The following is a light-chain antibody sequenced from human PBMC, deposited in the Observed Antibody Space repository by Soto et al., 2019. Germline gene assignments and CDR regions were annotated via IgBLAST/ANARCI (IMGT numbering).Light chain of an antibody. J-gene: IGKJ1*01. CDR2: AAS. Sequence: DLQMTQSPSSLSASVGDRVTITCRARQSISSYLNWYQQKPGKAPKLLIYAASSLQSGVPSRFSGSGSGTDFTLTISSLQPEDFATYYGQQSYSTPRTFGQGTKVEIK. V-gene: IGKV1-39*01. CDR3: QQSYSTPRT. CDR1: QSISSY.